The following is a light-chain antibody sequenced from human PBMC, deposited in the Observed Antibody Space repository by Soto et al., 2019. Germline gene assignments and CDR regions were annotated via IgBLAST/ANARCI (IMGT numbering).Light chain of an antibody. CDR3: SSYTSSSTWV. J-gene: IGLJ3*02. Sequence: QSVLTQPASVSGSPGQSIAISCTGTSSDVGGYNYVSWSQQHPDKAPKLMIYEVSNRPSGVSDRFSGSKSGNTASLIISGLQAEDEADYYCSSYTSSSTWVFGGGTKLTVL. CDR1: SSDVGGYNY. V-gene: IGLV2-14*01. CDR2: EVS.